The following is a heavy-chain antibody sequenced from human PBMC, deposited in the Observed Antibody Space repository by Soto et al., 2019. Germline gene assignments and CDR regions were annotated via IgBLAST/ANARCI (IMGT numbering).Heavy chain of an antibody. Sequence: GGSLRLSCAASGFTFSSYGMHWVRQAPGKGLEWVAVIWYDGSNKYYADSVKGRFTISRDNSKNTLYLQMNSLRAEDTAVYYCARSSITMVRGVSFYFDYWGQGTLVTVSS. CDR3: ARSSITMVRGVSFYFDY. CDR2: IWYDGSNK. D-gene: IGHD3-10*01. V-gene: IGHV3-33*01. J-gene: IGHJ4*02. CDR1: GFTFSSYG.